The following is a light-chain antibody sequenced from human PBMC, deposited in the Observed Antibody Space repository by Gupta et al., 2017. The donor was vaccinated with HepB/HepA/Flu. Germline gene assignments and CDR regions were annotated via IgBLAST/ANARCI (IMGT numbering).Light chain of an antibody. CDR1: SSNIGSTSD. J-gene: IGLJ3*02. CDR2: DST. V-gene: IGLV1-40*01. Sequence: QSVLTHPPSVSGAPGQRGTISCTVSSSNIGSTSDVHWYQQLPRTAPKLLIYDSTNRPSGVPDRFSGSKSGTSASLAITGLQAEDEADYYCQSFDKSLSAWVFGGGTKLTVL. CDR3: QSFDKSLSAWV.